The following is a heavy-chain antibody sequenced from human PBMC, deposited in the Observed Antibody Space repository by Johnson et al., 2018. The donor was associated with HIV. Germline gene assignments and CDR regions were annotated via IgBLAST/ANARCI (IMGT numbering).Heavy chain of an antibody. J-gene: IGHJ3*02. Sequence: QVQLVGSGGGVVQTGRSLRLSCAASGFTFSSYAMHWVRQAPGKGLKWVAVISYDGSNKYYADSVKGRFTISRDNSKNTLYLQMNSLRAEDTAVYYCTTDLRLLWFRFKEAFDIWGQGTMVTVSS. V-gene: IGHV3-30-3*01. CDR1: GFTFSSYA. D-gene: IGHD3-10*01. CDR2: ISYDGSNK. CDR3: TTDLRLLWFRFKEAFDI.